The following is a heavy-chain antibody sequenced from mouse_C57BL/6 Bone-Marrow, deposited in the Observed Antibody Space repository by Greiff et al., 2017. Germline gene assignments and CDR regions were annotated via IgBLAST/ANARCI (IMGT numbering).Heavy chain of an antibody. CDR3: TPTGYYFDY. D-gene: IGHD4-1*02. J-gene: IGHJ2*01. CDR1: GFNIKDDY. Sequence: EVQLQESGAELVRPGASVKLSCTASGFNIKDDYMHWVKQRPEQGLEWIGWIDPENGDTESASKFQGKATITADTSSNTAYLQLSSLTSEDTAVYYCTPTGYYFDYWGQGTTLTVSS. V-gene: IGHV14-4*01. CDR2: IDPENGDT.